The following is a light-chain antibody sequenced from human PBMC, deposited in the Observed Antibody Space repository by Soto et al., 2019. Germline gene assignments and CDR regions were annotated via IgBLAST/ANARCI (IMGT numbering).Light chain of an antibody. Sequence: EIVMTQSPATLSVSPGERATLSCRASQSVSSNLAWYQQKPGQAPRLLIYGASTRATGIPARFSGSGSGTEFTLTISSLQSEDFAVYYCQQYNKWPLRTFGQGTKVDLK. CDR1: QSVSSN. CDR2: GAS. V-gene: IGKV3-15*01. J-gene: IGKJ1*01. CDR3: QQYNKWPLRT.